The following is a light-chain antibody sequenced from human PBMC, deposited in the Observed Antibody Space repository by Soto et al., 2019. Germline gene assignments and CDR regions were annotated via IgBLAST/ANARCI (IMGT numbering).Light chain of an antibody. CDR2: GAS. V-gene: IGKV3-15*01. CDR1: QSVSRN. J-gene: IGKJ4*01. CDR3: QQYTNWLT. Sequence: EVVMTQSPATLSVSPGERATLSCRASQSVSRNLAWYQQKPGQAPRLLIYGASTRATGGPARFSGSGSGTEFTLTISRLQSEDFAVYVCQQYTNWLTFGGGTKVEIK.